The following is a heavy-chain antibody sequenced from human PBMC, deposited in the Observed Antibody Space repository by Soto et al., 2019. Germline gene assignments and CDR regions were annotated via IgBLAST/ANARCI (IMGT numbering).Heavy chain of an antibody. D-gene: IGHD6-13*01. CDR1: GYSFTSYW. V-gene: IGHV5-51*01. Sequence: GESLKISCKGSGYSFTSYWIGWVRQMPVKGLEWMGTIYPGDSDTRYSPSFQGQVTISADKSISTAYLQWSSLKASDTAMYYCARTAAAGKNYYGIDVWGQGTTVTVSS. J-gene: IGHJ6*02. CDR2: IYPGDSDT. CDR3: ARTAAAGKNYYGIDV.